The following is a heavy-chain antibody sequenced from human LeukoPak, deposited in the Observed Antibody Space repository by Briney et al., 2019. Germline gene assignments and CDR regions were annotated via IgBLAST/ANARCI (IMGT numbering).Heavy chain of an antibody. J-gene: IGHJ4*02. V-gene: IGHV3-30*18. CDR3: AKTGYYDFWSGPSRLFDY. Sequence: GGSLRLSCAASGFTFSSYGMHWVRQAPGKGLEWVAVISYGGSNKYYADSVKGRFTISRDNSKNTLYLQMNSLRAEDTAVYYCAKTGYYDFWSGPSRLFDYWGQGTLVTVSS. CDR1: GFTFSSYG. CDR2: ISYGGSNK. D-gene: IGHD3-3*01.